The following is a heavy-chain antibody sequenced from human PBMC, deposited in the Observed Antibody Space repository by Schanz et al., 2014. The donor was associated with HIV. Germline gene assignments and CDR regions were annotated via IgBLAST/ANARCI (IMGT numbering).Heavy chain of an antibody. V-gene: IGHV1-18*01. J-gene: IGHJ4*02. CDR3: ARNLVGATVDVWDY. CDR2: ISAYNGHT. D-gene: IGHD1-26*01. CDR1: GYSFTTYG. Sequence: QVQLVQSGAEVKKPGASVRVSCKASGYSFTTYGITWVRQAPGQGLEWMGWISAYNGHTNYAQKLQGRVTMTTDTSTSTAYMELRSLRSDDTAVYYCARNLVGATVDVWDYWGQGTLVTVSS.